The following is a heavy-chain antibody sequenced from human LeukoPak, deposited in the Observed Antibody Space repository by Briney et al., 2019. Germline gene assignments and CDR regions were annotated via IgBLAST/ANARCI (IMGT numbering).Heavy chain of an antibody. CDR1: GGSFSGYY. CDR2: INHSGST. CDR3: ARGPLLTHRRYFDF. Sequence: PSETLSLTCAVYGGSFSGYYWSWIRQPPGKGLEWIGEINHSGSTNYNPSLKSRVTISVDTSKNQFSLKLTSVTAADTAVYYCARGPLLTHRRYFDFWGQGTLVTVSS. D-gene: IGHD3-9*01. J-gene: IGHJ4*02. V-gene: IGHV4-34*01.